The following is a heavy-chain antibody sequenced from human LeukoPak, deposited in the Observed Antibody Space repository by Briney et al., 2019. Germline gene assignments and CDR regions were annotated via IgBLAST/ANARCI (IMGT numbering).Heavy chain of an antibody. V-gene: IGHV3-23*01. Sequence: PGGSLRLSCAVSGFTFSTYAMNWVRQAPGKGLEWVSVISGSGGSTYYADSVKGRFTISRDNSKNTLDLQMNSLTVEDTAVYYCAKGTTGMAPRGYFDDWGQGTLVTVSS. CDR3: AKGTTGMAPRGYFDD. J-gene: IGHJ4*02. D-gene: IGHD5-18*01. CDR1: GFTFSTYA. CDR2: ISGSGGST.